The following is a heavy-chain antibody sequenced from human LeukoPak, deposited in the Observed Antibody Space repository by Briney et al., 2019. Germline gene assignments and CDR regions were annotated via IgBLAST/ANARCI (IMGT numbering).Heavy chain of an antibody. CDR3: GVLPAATMLRDF. D-gene: IGHD2-2*01. V-gene: IGHV3-33*01. CDR2: LWDDGINT. Sequence: PGGSLRLSCAASGFTFSTYGMHWVHQAPGKGLEWVAVLWDDGINTSYADSVKGRFTISRDTSQNTLYLQMDSLRAEDTAVYFCGVLPAATMLRDFWGQGTLVTVSS. CDR1: GFTFSTYG. J-gene: IGHJ4*02.